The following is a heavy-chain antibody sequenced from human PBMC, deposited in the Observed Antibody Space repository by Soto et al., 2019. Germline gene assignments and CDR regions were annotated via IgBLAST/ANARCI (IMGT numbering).Heavy chain of an antibody. CDR3: ARHHGPTTSENWFDH. Sequence: ASVKVSCKASGYTFFTYDISWVRRAPGQGLEWMGWISTYSGDTKYAQKFQGRVTMTTDTSTTTAYLELRSLRSDDTAVYYCARHHGPTTSENWFDHWGQGTLVTVSS. D-gene: IGHD5-12*01. V-gene: IGHV1-18*01. CDR1: GYTFFTYD. CDR2: ISTYSGDT. J-gene: IGHJ5*02.